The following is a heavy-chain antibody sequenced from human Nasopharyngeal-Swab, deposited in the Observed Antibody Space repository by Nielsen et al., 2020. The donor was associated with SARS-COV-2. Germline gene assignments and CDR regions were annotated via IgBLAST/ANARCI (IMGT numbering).Heavy chain of an antibody. CDR1: GFTFDDYA. D-gene: IGHD4-23*01. Sequence: SLKISCAASGFTFDDYAMHWVRQAPGKGLEWVSGISWTSGSIGYADSVEGRFTISRHNAKNSLYLQMNSLRAEATVLYYCAKGPPNGGDYCGMDVWGQGTMVTVSS. V-gene: IGHV3-9*01. CDR2: ISWTSGSI. CDR3: AKGPPNGGDYCGMDV. J-gene: IGHJ6*02.